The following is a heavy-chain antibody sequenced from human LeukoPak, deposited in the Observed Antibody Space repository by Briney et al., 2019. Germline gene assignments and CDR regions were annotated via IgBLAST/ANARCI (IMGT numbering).Heavy chain of an antibody. CDR2: ISSSSSTI. J-gene: IGHJ4*02. V-gene: IGHV3-48*01. Sequence: LSGGSLRLSCAASGFTFSSYSMNWVRQAPGKGLEWVSYISSSSSTIYYADSVKGRFTISRDNAKNSLYLQMNSLRAEDTAVYYCARDMDYDFWSGRRAIGYFDYWGQGTLVTVSS. CDR1: GFTFSSYS. CDR3: ARDMDYDFWSGRRAIGYFDY. D-gene: IGHD3-3*01.